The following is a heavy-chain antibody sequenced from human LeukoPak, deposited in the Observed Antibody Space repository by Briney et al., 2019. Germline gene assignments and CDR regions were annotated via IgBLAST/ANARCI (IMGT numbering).Heavy chain of an antibody. CDR1: GYTLTQLS. CDR3: ATDGTWGSPFDY. J-gene: IGHJ4*02. CDR2: FDPEAGET. Sequence: AASVKVSCKVSGYTLTQLSMHWLRQAPGKGLEWMGGFDPEAGETIYAQKFQRRVTMTEDTSPDTAYMELSSLRSEDTAVYYCATDGTWGSPFDYWGQGTLVTVSS. V-gene: IGHV1-24*01. D-gene: IGHD3-16*01.